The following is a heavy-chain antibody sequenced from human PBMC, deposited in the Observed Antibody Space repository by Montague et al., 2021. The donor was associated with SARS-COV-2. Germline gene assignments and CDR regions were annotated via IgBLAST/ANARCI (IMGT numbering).Heavy chain of an antibody. CDR1: GFTVSSNY. V-gene: IGHV3-66*02. CDR2: IYSGGST. D-gene: IGHD3-10*01. J-gene: IGHJ6*02. CDR3: ARDQRRYGSGSYYGPHYYYYGRDV. Sequence: SLRLSCAASGFTVSSNYMSWVRQAPGKGLEWVSVIYSGGSTYYADSVKGRFTISRDNSKNTLYLQMNSLRAEDTAVYYCARDQRRYGSGSYYGPHYYYYGRDVGGQGTTVTV.